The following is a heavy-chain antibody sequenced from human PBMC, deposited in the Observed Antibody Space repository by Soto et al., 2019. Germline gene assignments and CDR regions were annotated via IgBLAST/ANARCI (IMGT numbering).Heavy chain of an antibody. CDR3: ARDRGYCSGGSCYRYYYGMDV. V-gene: IGHV1-69*01. CDR1: GGTFSSYA. CDR2: IIPIFGTA. J-gene: IGHJ6*02. Sequence: QVQLVQSGAEVKKPGSSVKVSCKASGGTFSSYAISWVRQAPGQGLEWMGGIIPIFGTANYAQKFHGRVTITADESTSTAYMELSSMRSEDTAVYYCARDRGYCSGGSCYRYYYGMDVWGQGTTVTVSS. D-gene: IGHD2-15*01.